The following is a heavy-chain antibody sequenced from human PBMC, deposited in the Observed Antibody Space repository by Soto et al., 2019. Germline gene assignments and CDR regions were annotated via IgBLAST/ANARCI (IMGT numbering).Heavy chain of an antibody. J-gene: IGHJ4*02. CDR2: TYWNDNE. CDR3: AHGSWWLLDY. CDR1: GFSLTTRAVG. V-gene: IGHV2-5*01. Sequence: QITLKESGPTLVKPTQTLTLTCTFSGFSLTTRAVGVGWIRQPPGKALEWLAFTYWNDNEYYSPSLKSRLTTTKDTAKNQVVLTLANTVPVDTATYHCAHGSWWLLDYWGQGTLVTVSA. D-gene: IGHD2-15*01.